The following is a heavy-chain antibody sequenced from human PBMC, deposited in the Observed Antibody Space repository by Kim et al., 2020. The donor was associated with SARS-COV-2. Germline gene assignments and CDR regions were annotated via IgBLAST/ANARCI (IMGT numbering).Heavy chain of an antibody. J-gene: IGHJ4*02. CDR2: ISPDASIT. CDR1: GFTFRTYW. V-gene: IGHV3-74*01. D-gene: IGHD5-12*01. Sequence: GGSLRLSCAASGFTFRTYWMHWVRQAPGKGLVGVSHISPDASITNHVASVKGRFTTYRDNAENTLYLQMNSLRGEDTAMYYCVRGYNGFESSRGQGILVAFSS. CDR3: VRGYNGFESS.